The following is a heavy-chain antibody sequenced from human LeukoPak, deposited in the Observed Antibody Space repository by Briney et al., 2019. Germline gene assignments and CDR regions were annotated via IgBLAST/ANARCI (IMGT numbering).Heavy chain of an antibody. CDR2: IYYSGST. D-gene: IGHD6-13*01. V-gene: IGHV4-39*07. CDR1: GGSISSSSYY. CDR3: ARVSPQTHSIAAAGVDP. Sequence: SETLSLTCTVSGGSISSSSYYWGWIRQPPGKGLEWIGSIYYSGSTYYNPSLKSRVTISVDTSKNQFSLKLSSVTAADTAVYYCARVSPQTHSIAAAGVDPWGQGTLVTVSS. J-gene: IGHJ5*02.